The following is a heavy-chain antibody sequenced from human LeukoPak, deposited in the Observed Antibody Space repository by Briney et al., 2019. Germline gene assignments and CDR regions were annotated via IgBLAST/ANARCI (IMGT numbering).Heavy chain of an antibody. CDR1: GYSFTSYW. Sequence: GESLKISCKGSGYSFTSYWIGWVRQMPGKGLEWMGIIYPGDSDTRYSPSFQGQVTISADKSISTAYLQWSSLKASDIAMYYCARTTYGSGRSYYYGMDVWGQGTTVTVSS. D-gene: IGHD3-10*01. CDR2: IYPGDSDT. CDR3: ARTTYGSGRSYYYGMDV. V-gene: IGHV5-51*01. J-gene: IGHJ6*02.